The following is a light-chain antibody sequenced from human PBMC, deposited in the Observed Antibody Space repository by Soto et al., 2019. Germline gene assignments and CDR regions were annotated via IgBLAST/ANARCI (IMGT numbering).Light chain of an antibody. CDR1: SSDVGRYNY. CDR3: SSFTNISTLV. J-gene: IGLJ2*01. CDR2: EVN. V-gene: IGLV2-14*01. Sequence: QSVLTQPASVSGSPGQSITISCTGTSSDVGRYNYVSWYRQDPGKAPRLMISEVNNRPSGVSNRFSGSKSGNTASLTISGLQAEDEADYYCSSFTNISTLVFGGGTKLTVL.